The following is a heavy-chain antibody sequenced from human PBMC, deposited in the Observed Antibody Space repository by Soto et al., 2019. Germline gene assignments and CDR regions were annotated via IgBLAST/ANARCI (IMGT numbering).Heavy chain of an antibody. Sequence: GVSLRLSCADSGFRFSSYSMSWVRQTPGKGLEWVAAITATGDRTYYADSVTGRFSISRDNSKKTHYLHMTTLRAEDTAMYYCATMNGYFEYWGQGTPVTVSS. CDR3: ATMNGYFEY. J-gene: IGHJ4*02. D-gene: IGHD3-22*01. V-gene: IGHV3-23*01. CDR1: GFRFSSYS. CDR2: ITATGDRT.